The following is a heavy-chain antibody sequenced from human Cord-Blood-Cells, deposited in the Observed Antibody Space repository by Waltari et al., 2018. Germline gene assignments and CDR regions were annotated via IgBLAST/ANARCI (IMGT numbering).Heavy chain of an antibody. CDR1: GGSISSSSYY. D-gene: IGHD6-13*01. CDR3: ARVGVDSSSWFDY. CDR2: IDYSGST. Sequence: QLQLQESGPGLVKPSETLSLTCTVSGGSISSSSYYWGWIRQPPGKGLEWFGGIDYSGSTYYNPTLKSRVTITVDTSKNQFSLRLSSVTAADTAVYYCARVGVDSSSWFDYWGQGTLVTVSS. V-gene: IGHV4-39*01. J-gene: IGHJ4*02.